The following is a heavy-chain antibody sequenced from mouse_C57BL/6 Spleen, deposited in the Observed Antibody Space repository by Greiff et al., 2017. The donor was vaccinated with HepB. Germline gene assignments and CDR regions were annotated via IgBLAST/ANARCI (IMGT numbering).Heavy chain of an antibody. D-gene: IGHD2-12*01. J-gene: IGHJ4*01. CDR2: ISGGGGNT. V-gene: IGHV5-9*01. Sequence: EVKLMESGGGLVKPGGSLKLSCAASGFTFSSYTMSWVRQTPEKRLEWVATISGGGGNTYYPDSVKGRFTISRDNAKNTLYLQMSSLRSEDTALYYCARRRPYYYAMDYWGQGTSVTVSS. CDR3: ARRRPYYYAMDY. CDR1: GFTFSSYT.